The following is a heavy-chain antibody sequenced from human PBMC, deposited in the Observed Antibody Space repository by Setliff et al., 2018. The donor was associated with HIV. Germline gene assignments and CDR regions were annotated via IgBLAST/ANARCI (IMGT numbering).Heavy chain of an antibody. Sequence: PGESLKISCRASDYTFTSYWIAWVRQMPGKGLEWMEIIYPGDFDTRYSPSFEGQVVISADKSISTAYLHWNNLRASDTAIYYCARNYGEPDCHFDLWGRGTLVTVSS. CDR1: DYTFTSYW. CDR2: IYPGDFDT. CDR3: ARNYGEPDCHFDL. V-gene: IGHV5-51*01. D-gene: IGHD4-17*01. J-gene: IGHJ2*01.